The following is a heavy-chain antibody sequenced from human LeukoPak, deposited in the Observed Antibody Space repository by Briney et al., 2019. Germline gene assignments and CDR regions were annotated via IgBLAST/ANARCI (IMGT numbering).Heavy chain of an antibody. CDR2: IYTSGST. D-gene: IGHD3-10*01. CDR1: GGSISSFY. V-gene: IGHV4-4*07. J-gene: IGHJ5*02. Sequence: SETLSLTCTVSGGSISSFYWSWIRQPAGKGLEWIGRIYTSGSTNYNPSLKSRVTMSVDTSKNQFSLTLSSVTAPETAAYYCAGDLRITMVRGVIRGGPNWFDPWGQGTLVTVSS. CDR3: AGDLRITMVRGVIRGGPNWFDP.